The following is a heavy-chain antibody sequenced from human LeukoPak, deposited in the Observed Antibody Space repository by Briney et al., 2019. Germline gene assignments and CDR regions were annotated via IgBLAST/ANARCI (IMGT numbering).Heavy chain of an antibody. V-gene: IGHV4-34*01. CDR3: VRGPYIRDY. D-gene: IGHD1-20*01. CDR2: INHSGRT. J-gene: IGHJ4*02. Sequence: SETLSLTCAVYGGSLSGYYWTWIRQPPGKGLEWIGEINHSGRTNYNPSLKSRVTISVDTSKNQFSLYLNSVTAADTAVYYCVRGPYIRDYWGQGTLVTVSS. CDR1: GGSLSGYY.